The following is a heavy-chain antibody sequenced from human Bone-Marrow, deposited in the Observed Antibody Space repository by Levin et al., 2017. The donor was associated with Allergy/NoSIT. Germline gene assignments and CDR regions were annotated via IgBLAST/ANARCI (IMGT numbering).Heavy chain of an antibody. CDR3: ARPHPWQMVAYDI. D-gene: IGHD2-15*01. V-gene: IGHV3-7*05. J-gene: IGHJ3*02. CDR1: GFTFSRFW. Sequence: LSLTCAASGFTFSRFWMSWLRQAPGKGLEWVANIKQDGSERHYVRSVQGRFTISRDNAKNALYLQMKSLRAEDTALYYCARPHPWQMVAYDIWGPGTMVTVSS. CDR2: IKQDGSER.